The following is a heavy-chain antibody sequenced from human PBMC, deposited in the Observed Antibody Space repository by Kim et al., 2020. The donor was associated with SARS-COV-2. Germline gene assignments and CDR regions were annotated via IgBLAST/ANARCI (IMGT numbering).Heavy chain of an antibody. D-gene: IGHD3-10*01. V-gene: IGHV3-74*01. Sequence: TSYADAWKGQFTISRDNDRNTLYLQMNSLRAEDTAVYYCAGGWFGYYFDYWGQGTLVTVSS. J-gene: IGHJ4*02. CDR2: T. CDR3: AGGWFGYYFDY.